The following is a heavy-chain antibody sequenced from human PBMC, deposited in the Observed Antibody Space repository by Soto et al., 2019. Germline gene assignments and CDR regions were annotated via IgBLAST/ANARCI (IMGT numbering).Heavy chain of an antibody. J-gene: IGHJ3*02. Sequence: EVQLLESGGGLVQPGGSLRLSCAASGFTFSSYAMSWVRQPPGKGLEMVSAISGSGGSTYYADSVKRRFTISRDNSKNTLYLQMNSLIAEDTAVYYCAKEMGATTLVAFDIWGQGTMVTVSS. CDR1: GFTFSSYA. CDR3: AKEMGATTLVAFDI. V-gene: IGHV3-23*01. CDR2: ISGSGGST. D-gene: IGHD1-26*01.